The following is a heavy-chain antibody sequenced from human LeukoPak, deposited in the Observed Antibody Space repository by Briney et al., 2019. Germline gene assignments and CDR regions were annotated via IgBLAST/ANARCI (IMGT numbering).Heavy chain of an antibody. CDR1: GYTFTSYA. V-gene: IGHV1-3*01. CDR3: ARDPCSSTSCYGNWFDP. D-gene: IGHD2-2*01. J-gene: IGHJ5*02. Sequence: ASVRLSCKASGYTFTSYAMHWVRQAPGQRLEWMGWINAGNGNTKYSQKFQGRVTITRDTSASTAHMELSSLRSEDTAVYYCARDPCSSTSCYGNWFDPWGQGTLVTVSS. CDR2: INAGNGNT.